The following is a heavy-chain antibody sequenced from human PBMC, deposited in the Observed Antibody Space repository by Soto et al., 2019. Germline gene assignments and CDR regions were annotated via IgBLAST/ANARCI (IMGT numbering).Heavy chain of an antibody. Sequence: AASVKVSCKASGYTFTSYDINWVRQATGQGLEWMGWMNPNSGNTGYAQKLQGRVTMTRNTSISTAYMELSSLRSEDTAVYYCARGLGFRYCSSTSCPHLGYWGQGTLVTVSS. CDR1: GYTFTSYD. V-gene: IGHV1-8*01. CDR2: MNPNSGNT. J-gene: IGHJ4*02. D-gene: IGHD2-2*01. CDR3: ARGLGFRYCSSTSCPHLGY.